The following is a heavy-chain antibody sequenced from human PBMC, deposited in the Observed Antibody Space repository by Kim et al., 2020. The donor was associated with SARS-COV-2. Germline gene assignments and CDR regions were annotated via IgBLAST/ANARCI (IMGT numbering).Heavy chain of an antibody. CDR2: ISWNSGTI. Sequence: GGSLRLSCAASGFTFDDYTMHWVRQAPGKGLEWVSGISWNSGTIGYADSVKGRFTISRDNANSSLYLQMNSLRAEDTAFYYCAKDLSGSYSGLVWGQGTTVTVSS. CDR3: AKDLSGSYSGLV. V-gene: IGHV3-9*01. CDR1: GFTFDDYT. D-gene: IGHD1-26*01. J-gene: IGHJ6*02.